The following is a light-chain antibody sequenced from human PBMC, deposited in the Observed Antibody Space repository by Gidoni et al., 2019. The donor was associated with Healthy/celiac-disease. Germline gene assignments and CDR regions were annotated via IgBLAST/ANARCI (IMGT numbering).Light chain of an antibody. CDR3: QQYNSYSWT. Sequence: DIQMNQSPSTLSASVGDRVTITCRASQSISSWLAWYQQKPGKAPKLLIYKASSLESGVPSRFSGSGSGTEFTLTISSLQPDDFATYYCQQYNSYSWTFGQGTKVESK. J-gene: IGKJ1*01. V-gene: IGKV1-5*03. CDR2: KAS. CDR1: QSISSW.